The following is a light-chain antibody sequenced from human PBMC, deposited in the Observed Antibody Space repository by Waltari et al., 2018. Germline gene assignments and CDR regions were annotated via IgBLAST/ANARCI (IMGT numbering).Light chain of an antibody. J-gene: IGKJ4*01. CDR3: QQYDSWPLT. CDR1: QSVYSN. Sequence: ERVMTQSPATLSVSPGERATLSCRASQSVYSNLAWYQQKPGQPPRRLIYGASTRATGIPARFSGSGSGTEFTLTISSLQSEDFAVYYCQQYDSWPLTFGGGTKVEIK. CDR2: GAS. V-gene: IGKV3-15*01.